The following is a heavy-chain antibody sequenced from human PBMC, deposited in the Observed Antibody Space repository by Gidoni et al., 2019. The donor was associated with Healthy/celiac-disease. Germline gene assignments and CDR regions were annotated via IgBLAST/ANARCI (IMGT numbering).Heavy chain of an antibody. CDR1: GGSISSGGYY. Sequence: QVQLQESGPGLVKPSQTLSLTCTVSGGSISSGGYYWSWSRQHPGKGLEWIGYIYYCGSTYYNPSLKSRVTISVDTSKNQFSLKLSSVTAADTAVYYCARAPYLSGYGFDYWGQGTLVTVSS. CDR3: ARAPYLSGYGFDY. CDR2: IYYCGST. J-gene: IGHJ4*02. V-gene: IGHV4-31*03. D-gene: IGHD5-12*01.